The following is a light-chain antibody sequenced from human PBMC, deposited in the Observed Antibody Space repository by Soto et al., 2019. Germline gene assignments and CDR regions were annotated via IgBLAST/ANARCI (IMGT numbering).Light chain of an antibody. Sequence: QSALTQPASVSGSPGQPITISCTGTSSDVGGYNYVSWYQQHPGKAPKLMIFEVSNRPSEISNRFSGSKSGNTASLTISGLQAEDEADYYCSSYTSSSTLVVFGGGTKLTVL. CDR2: EVS. CDR3: SSYTSSSTLVV. V-gene: IGLV2-14*01. J-gene: IGLJ2*01. CDR1: SSDVGGYNY.